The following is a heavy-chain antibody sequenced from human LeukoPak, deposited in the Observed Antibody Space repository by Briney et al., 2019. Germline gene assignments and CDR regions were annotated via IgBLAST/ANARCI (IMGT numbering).Heavy chain of an antibody. V-gene: IGHV1-8*02. Sequence: ASVKVSCKASGGTFSSYAINWVRQATGQGLEWMGWMNPNSGNTGYAQKFQGRVTMTRNTSISTAYMELSSLRSEDTAVYYCARIWFGELCIDPWGQGTLVTVSS. CDR3: ARIWFGELCIDP. CDR1: GGTFSSYA. CDR2: MNPNSGNT. D-gene: IGHD3-10*01. J-gene: IGHJ5*02.